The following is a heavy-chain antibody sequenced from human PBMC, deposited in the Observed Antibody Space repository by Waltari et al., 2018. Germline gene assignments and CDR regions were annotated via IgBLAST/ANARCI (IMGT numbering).Heavy chain of an antibody. V-gene: IGHV1-69*13. D-gene: IGHD3-10*01. CDR3: ASGIDPPRDGSSIFDY. Sequence: QVQLVQSGAEVKKPGSSVKVSCKASGGTFSSYAISWVRQAPGQGLEWMGGSIPSFGTANYAQKFQGRVTITADESTSTAYMELSSLRSEDTAVYYCASGIDPPRDGSSIFDYWGQGTLVTVSS. CDR1: GGTFSSYA. CDR2: SIPSFGTA. J-gene: IGHJ4*02.